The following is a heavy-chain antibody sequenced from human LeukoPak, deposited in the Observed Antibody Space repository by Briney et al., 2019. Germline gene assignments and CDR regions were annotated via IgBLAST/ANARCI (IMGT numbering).Heavy chain of an antibody. CDR1: GDRVSSNNAA. CDR3: ALMVQAVVRY. D-gene: IGHD3-10*01. CDR2: TYYRSKWYN. J-gene: IGHJ4*02. V-gene: IGHV6-1*01. Sequence: SQTLSLTCAISGDRVSSNNAAWNGIRQSPSRGLEWLGRTYYRSKWYNDYGVSVKSRITIKPDTSKNQFSLQMNSVTPEATAVYYCALMVQAVVRYWGQGTLVTVSS.